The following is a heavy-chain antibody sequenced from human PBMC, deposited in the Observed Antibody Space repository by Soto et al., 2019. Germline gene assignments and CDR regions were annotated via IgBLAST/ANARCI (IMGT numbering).Heavy chain of an antibody. Sequence: QVQLQQWGAGLLKPSETLSLTCAVYGGSFSGYYWSWIRQPPGKGLEWIGEINHSGSTNYNPSLKSRVSISVDTSKNQFSLKLSSVTAADTAVYYCATLEGWELLRAGDYYYGMDVWGQGTTVTVSS. V-gene: IGHV4-34*01. CDR1: GGSFSGYY. CDR3: ATLEGWELLRAGDYYYGMDV. CDR2: INHSGST. D-gene: IGHD1-26*01. J-gene: IGHJ6*02.